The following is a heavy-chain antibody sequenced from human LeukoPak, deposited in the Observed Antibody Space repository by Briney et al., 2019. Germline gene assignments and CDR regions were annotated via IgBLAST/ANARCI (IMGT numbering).Heavy chain of an antibody. CDR2: IYSGGST. CDR1: GFTVSSNY. Sequence: GGSLRLSCAASGFTVSSNYMSWVRQAPGKGLEWVSVIYSGGSTYYADSVKGRSTISRDNSKNTLYLQMNSLRAEDTAVYYCAREGPSYYFDYWGQGTLVTVSS. V-gene: IGHV3-53*01. J-gene: IGHJ4*02. CDR3: AREGPSYYFDY.